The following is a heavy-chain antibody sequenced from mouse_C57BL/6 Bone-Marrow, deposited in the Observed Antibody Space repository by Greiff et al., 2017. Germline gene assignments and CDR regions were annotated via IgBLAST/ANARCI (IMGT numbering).Heavy chain of an antibody. D-gene: IGHD2-3*01. J-gene: IGHJ3*01. CDR2: ISYDGSN. CDR3: ARENGYYVWFAY. CDR1: GYSITSGYY. Sequence: VQLQQSGPGLVKPSQSLSLTCSVTGYSITSGYYWNWIRQFPGNKLEWMGYISYDGSNNYNPSLKNRISITRDTSKNQFFLKLNSVTTEDTATYDCARENGYYVWFAYWGQGTLVTVSA. V-gene: IGHV3-6*01.